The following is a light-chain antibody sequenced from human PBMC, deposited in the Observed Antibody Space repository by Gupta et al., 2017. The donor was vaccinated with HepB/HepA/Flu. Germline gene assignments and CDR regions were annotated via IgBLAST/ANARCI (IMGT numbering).Light chain of an antibody. J-gene: IGLJ2*01. CDR2: DVN. V-gene: IGLV2-8*01. CDR3: SADAGNDNLV. Sequence: QSALPQPPSSSGSPGQSVTIPCSGTSSDVGGYNYVSWYQHHPGKAHKLMIFDVNKRTSGVTDGFSGSKSGTTASLTVSGLQAEEEGDYYGSADAGNDNLVFGGGTKLTVL. CDR1: SSDVGGYNY.